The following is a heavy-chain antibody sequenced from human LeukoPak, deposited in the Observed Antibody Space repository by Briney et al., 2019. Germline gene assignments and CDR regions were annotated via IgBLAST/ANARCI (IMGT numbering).Heavy chain of an antibody. CDR3: ARRNDYDFWSGNQYDY. V-gene: IGHV4-39*01. J-gene: IGHJ4*02. CDR1: DGSISSRSHY. D-gene: IGHD3-3*01. Sequence: SETLSLTCSVSDGSISSRSHYWGWIRQSPGKGLEWIGSIYYSGTTFYNPSLQSRVSISVDPSRNEFSLRLNSVTAADTAVYYCARRNDYDFWSGNQYDYWGLGTLVTVSS. CDR2: IYYSGTT.